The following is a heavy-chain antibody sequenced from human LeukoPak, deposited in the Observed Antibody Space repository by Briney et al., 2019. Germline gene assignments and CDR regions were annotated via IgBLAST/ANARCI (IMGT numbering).Heavy chain of an antibody. CDR3: AKGRKDFDTNLGPFDS. J-gene: IGHJ4*02. D-gene: IGHD3-9*01. CDR1: GGSINKYY. CDR2: VHDSAGT. V-gene: IGHV4-59*01. Sequence: SETLSLTCTVSGGSINKYYWSWIRQSPRKGLEWLGYVHDSAGTIYNPSLKSRVTISVGTSKTQFSLKVTPVTTADTAVYYCAKGRKDFDTNLGPFDSWGQGILVTVSS.